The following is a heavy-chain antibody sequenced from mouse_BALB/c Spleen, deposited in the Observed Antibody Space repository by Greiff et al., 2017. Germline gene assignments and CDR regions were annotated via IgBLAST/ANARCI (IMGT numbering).Heavy chain of an antibody. D-gene: IGHD6-1*01. CDR2: INSNGGST. J-gene: IGHJ2*01. CDR1: GFTFSSYY. Sequence: EVQLQESGGGLVKLGGSLKLSCAASGFTFSSYYMSWVRQTPEKRLELVAAINSNGGSTYYPDTVKGRFTISRDNAKNTLYLQMSSLKSEDTALYYCARQWAAGNFYFDYWGQGTTLTVSS. CDR3: ARQWAAGNFYFDY. V-gene: IGHV5-6-2*01.